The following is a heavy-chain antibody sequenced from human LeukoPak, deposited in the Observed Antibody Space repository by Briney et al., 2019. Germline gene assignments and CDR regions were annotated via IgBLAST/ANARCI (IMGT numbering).Heavy chain of an antibody. Sequence: GGSLRLSCAASGFTFDDYGMNWVRQAPGKGLEWVSGINWTGGSTGYADSVKGRFTISRDNAKNSLYLQMNSLRAEDTALYYCARSGAAAGGKDAFDIWGQGTMVTVSS. D-gene: IGHD6-13*01. J-gene: IGHJ3*02. CDR3: ARSGAAAGGKDAFDI. V-gene: IGHV3-20*04. CDR1: GFTFDDYG. CDR2: INWTGGST.